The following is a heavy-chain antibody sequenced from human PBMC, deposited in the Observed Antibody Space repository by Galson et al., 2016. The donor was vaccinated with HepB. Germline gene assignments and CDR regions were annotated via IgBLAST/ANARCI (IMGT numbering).Heavy chain of an antibody. D-gene: IGHD3-22*01. CDR3: ARLHWRGFDSDGTRYLFGH. CDR2: IYWDNDQ. Sequence: PALVKPTQTLTLACSFSGFSLFTNGVGVGWIRQPPGKALEWLALIYWDNDQHYSPSLRSRLTITKDISKSQVVLTMSNVDPVDTGTYYCARLHWRGFDSDGTRYLFGHWGLGMSVTVSS. J-gene: IGHJ4*02. V-gene: IGHV2-5*02. CDR1: GFSLFTNGVG.